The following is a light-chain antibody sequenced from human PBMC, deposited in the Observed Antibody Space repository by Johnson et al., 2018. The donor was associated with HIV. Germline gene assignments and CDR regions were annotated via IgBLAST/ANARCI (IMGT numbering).Light chain of an antibody. CDR2: DNN. CDR3: GTWDSSLSAVL. Sequence: QSVLTQPPSVSAAPGQKVTISCSGSSSNIGKNYVSWYQQLPGTAPKLLIYDNNKRPSGIPDRFSGSKSGTSATLGITGLQTGDEADYYCGTWDSSLSAVLVGTGTKVTVL. V-gene: IGLV1-51*01. J-gene: IGLJ1*01. CDR1: SSNIGKNY.